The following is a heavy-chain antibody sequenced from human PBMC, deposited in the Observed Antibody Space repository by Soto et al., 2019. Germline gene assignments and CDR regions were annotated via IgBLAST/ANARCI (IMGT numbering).Heavy chain of an antibody. J-gene: IGHJ4*02. CDR3: ARRLYDTSGYRYFDF. CDR2: IFPDDSET. D-gene: IGHD3-22*01. V-gene: IGHV5-51*01. CDR1: GYSFSSYW. Sequence: PGESLNLSCKASGYSFSSYWLGWVRQMPGKGLEWMGIIFPDDSETRYSPSFQGKVSISVDKSISTAYLQWSSLKASDTAMYYCARRLYDTSGYRYFDFWGQGTLVTVSS.